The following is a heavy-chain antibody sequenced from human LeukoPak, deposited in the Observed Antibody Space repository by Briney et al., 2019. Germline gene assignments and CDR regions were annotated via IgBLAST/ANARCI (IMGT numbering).Heavy chain of an antibody. Sequence: GGSLRLSCAASGITFSDYGMHRVRQAPGKGLEWVAFIRYDGSNKYYEDSVKGRFTISRDNSKNTLYLQMNSLRPEDTAVYYCAKDLYQQWLPYRFDYWGQGTLVTVSS. D-gene: IGHD6-19*01. J-gene: IGHJ4*02. V-gene: IGHV3-30*02. CDR2: IRYDGSNK. CDR3: AKDLYQQWLPYRFDY. CDR1: GITFSDYG.